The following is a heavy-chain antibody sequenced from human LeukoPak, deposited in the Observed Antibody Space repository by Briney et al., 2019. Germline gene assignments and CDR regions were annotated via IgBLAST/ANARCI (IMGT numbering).Heavy chain of an antibody. CDR3: ARETSRITMVRGVIGDPFVP. Sequence: SVQDSCQASGGTFSSYAISGVRQARAQGLDWMGRIIPIFGTANYAQKFQGRVTITADESTSTAYMELSSMRSEDTAVYYCARETSRITMVRGVIGDPFVPWGQGALVTASS. J-gene: IGHJ5*02. D-gene: IGHD3-10*01. CDR1: GGTFSSYA. CDR2: IIPIFGTA. V-gene: IGHV1-69*13.